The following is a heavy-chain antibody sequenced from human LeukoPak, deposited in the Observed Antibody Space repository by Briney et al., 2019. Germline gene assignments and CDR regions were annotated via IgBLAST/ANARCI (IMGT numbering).Heavy chain of an antibody. J-gene: IGHJ4*02. CDR3: ARVVAAGISTRYYFDY. V-gene: IGHV4-59*08. CDR2: IYYSGST. Sequence: SETLSLTCTVSGGSMSNYYWTWIRQPPGKGLEWIGYIYYSGSTNYNPSLKSRVTISVDTSKNQFSLHLSSVTAADTAIYYCARVVAAGISTRYYFDYWGQGTLVTVAS. D-gene: IGHD2-2*01. CDR1: GGSMSNYY.